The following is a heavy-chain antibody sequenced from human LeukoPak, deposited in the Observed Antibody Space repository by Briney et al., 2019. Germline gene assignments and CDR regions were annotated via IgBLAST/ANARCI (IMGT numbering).Heavy chain of an antibody. Sequence: GGSLRLSCTVSGFTVSSNSMSWVRQAPGKGLEWVSGINWNGGSTGYADSVKGRFTISRDNAKNSLYLQMNSLRAEDTALYYCARSPGYSSSWYYFDYWGQGTLVTVSS. J-gene: IGHJ4*02. V-gene: IGHV3-20*04. CDR2: INWNGGST. CDR1: GFTVSSNS. CDR3: ARSPGYSSSWYYFDY. D-gene: IGHD6-13*01.